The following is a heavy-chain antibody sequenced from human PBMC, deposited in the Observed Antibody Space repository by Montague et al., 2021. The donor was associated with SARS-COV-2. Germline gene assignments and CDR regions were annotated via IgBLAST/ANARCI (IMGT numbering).Heavy chain of an antibody. CDR1: GFSLSTSGMC. V-gene: IGHV2-70*01. D-gene: IGHD4-23*01. CDR2: IDWDDDK. CDR3: ARSYGTTVVTRAFDY. Sequence: VKPTQTLTLTCTFSGFSLSTSGMCVSWIRQPSGKALEWLTLIDWDDDKYYSTSLKTRLTISKDTSKNQVVLTMTNMDPVDTATYYCARSYGTTVVTRAFDYWGQGTLVTVSS. J-gene: IGHJ4*02.